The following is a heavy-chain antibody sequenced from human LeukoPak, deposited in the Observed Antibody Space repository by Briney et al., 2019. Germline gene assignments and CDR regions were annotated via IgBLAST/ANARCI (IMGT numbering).Heavy chain of an antibody. D-gene: IGHD3-22*01. CDR1: GYTFTNYG. V-gene: IGHV1-18*01. Sequence: GASVKGSRKASGYTFTNYGISWVRQAPGQELEWMGWISVYNGDTKYAQKLQGRVTLTTDTSTSTAYMERRSLRSGDTAVYYCARLADYYASSGSNYWGQAPLVTVPS. J-gene: IGHJ4*02. CDR3: ARLADYYASSGSNY. CDR2: ISVYNGDT.